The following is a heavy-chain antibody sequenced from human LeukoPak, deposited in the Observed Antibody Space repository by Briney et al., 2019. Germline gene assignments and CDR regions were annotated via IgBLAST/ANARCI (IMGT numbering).Heavy chain of an antibody. CDR1: GFTFSSYE. J-gene: IGHJ4*02. CDR3: ASLAVVAANVDY. CDR2: ISSSGSTI. D-gene: IGHD2-15*01. V-gene: IGHV3-48*03. Sequence: GGSLRLSCAASGFTFSSYEMNWVRQAPGKGLEWVSYISSSGSTIYYADSVKGRFTISRDNAKNSLYLQMNNLRAEDTAVYYCASLAVVAANVDYWGQGTLVTVSS.